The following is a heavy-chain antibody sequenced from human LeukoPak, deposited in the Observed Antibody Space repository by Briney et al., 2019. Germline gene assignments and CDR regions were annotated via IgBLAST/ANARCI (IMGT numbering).Heavy chain of an antibody. V-gene: IGHV3-66*01. D-gene: IGHD1-26*01. CDR1: GFTVGIDY. Sequence: GGSLRLSCVASGFTVGIDYMSWVRQAPGKGLEWVSVVYGGGTTYYADSVKGKFTISRDNSKNTLFLQMNGLRVDDTAVYYCARDPGIANGMVDWGQGTTVTVFS. J-gene: IGHJ6*02. CDR2: VYGGGTT. CDR3: ARDPGIANGMVD.